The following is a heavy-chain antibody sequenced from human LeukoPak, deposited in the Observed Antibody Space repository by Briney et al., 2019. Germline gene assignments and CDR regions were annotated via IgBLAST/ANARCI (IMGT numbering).Heavy chain of an antibody. CDR1: GGSISNYY. CDR3: ARFGITVVRGGKYYFDY. J-gene: IGHJ4*02. CDR2: IYCSGAT. D-gene: IGHD3-10*01. V-gene: IGHV4-59*08. Sequence: NASETLSLTCTVSGGSISNYYWSWIRQPPGKGLEWIGHIYCSGATKYNPSLKSRITISVDTSKNQFSLMLSSVTAADTAVYYCARFGITVVRGGKYYFDYWGQGTLVTVSS.